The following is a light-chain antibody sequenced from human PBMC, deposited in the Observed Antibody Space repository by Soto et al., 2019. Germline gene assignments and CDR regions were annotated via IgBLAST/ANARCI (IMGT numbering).Light chain of an antibody. V-gene: IGKV1-6*01. CDR3: LQDYGDSWT. Sequence: ATQMTQSPSSLSASAGDRVTITCRASQDIGNDLGWYQQKPGKAPNLLIYAASSLQSGVPSRFSGSGSGTEFTLTISSLQPEDFASYYCLQDYGDSWTFGQGTKVDIK. CDR1: QDIGND. CDR2: AAS. J-gene: IGKJ1*01.